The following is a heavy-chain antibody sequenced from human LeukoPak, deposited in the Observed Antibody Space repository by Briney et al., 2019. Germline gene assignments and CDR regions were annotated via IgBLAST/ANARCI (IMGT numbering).Heavy chain of an antibody. Sequence: PSETLSLTCAVYGGSFSGYYWSWIRQPPGKGLEWIGEINHSGSTNYNPSLKSRVTISVDTSKNQFSLKLSSVTVADTAVYYCARGLRYYGSGSYYYWGQGTLVTVSS. D-gene: IGHD3-10*01. J-gene: IGHJ4*02. CDR3: ARGLRYYGSGSYYY. CDR2: INHSGST. CDR1: GGSFSGYY. V-gene: IGHV4-34*01.